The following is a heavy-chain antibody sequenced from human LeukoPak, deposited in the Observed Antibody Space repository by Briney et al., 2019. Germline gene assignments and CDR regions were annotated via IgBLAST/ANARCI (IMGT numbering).Heavy chain of an antibody. CDR2: IIPILGIA. CDR1: GYTFTGYY. J-gene: IGHJ6*02. Sequence: ASVKVSCKALGYTFTGYYFHWVRQAPGQGLEWMGRIIPILGIANYAQKFQGRVTITADKSTSTAYMELSSLRSEDTAVYYCARDNEGITPRTIVKSPRYYGMDVWGQGTTVTVSS. CDR3: ARDNEGITPRTIVKSPRYYGMDV. D-gene: IGHD4-23*01. V-gene: IGHV1-69*04.